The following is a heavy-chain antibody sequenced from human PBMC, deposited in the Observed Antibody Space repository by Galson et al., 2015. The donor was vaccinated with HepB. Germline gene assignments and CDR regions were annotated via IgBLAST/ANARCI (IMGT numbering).Heavy chain of an antibody. Sequence: SLRLSCAASGFTFSNAWMSWVRQAPGKGLEWVGRIKSKTDGGTTDYAAPVKGRFTISRDDSKNTLYLQMNSLKTEDTAVYYCTTEHYYYDSSGLDYWGQGTLVTVSS. CDR1: GFTFSNAW. V-gene: IGHV3-15*01. CDR2: IKSKTDGGTT. D-gene: IGHD3-22*01. J-gene: IGHJ4*02. CDR3: TTEHYYYDSSGLDY.